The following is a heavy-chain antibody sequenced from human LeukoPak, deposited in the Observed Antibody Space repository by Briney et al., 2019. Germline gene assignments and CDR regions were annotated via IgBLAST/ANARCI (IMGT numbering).Heavy chain of an antibody. CDR1: GFTFSSYA. CDR2: ISSNGGST. D-gene: IGHD2-2*01. CDR3: AGGYCSSTSCYPTDY. Sequence: PGGSLRLSCAAPGFTFSSYAMHWVRQAPGKGLEYVSAISSNGGSTYYANSVKGRFTISRDNSKNTLYLQMGSLRAEDMAVYYCAGGYCSSTSCYPTDYWGQGTLVTVSS. J-gene: IGHJ4*02. V-gene: IGHV3-64*01.